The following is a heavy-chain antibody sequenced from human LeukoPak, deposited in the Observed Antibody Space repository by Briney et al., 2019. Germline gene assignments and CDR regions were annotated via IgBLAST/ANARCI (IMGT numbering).Heavy chain of an antibody. CDR3: AKEVKAAPNWFDP. V-gene: IGHV3-23*01. Sequence: GGSLRLSCAASGFTFSSYAMSWVRQAPGKGLEWVSTISFSGTKTYYAASVKGRFTISRDNLKNTLYLQMNSLGAEDTAVYFCAKEVKAAPNWFDPWGQGTLVTVSS. J-gene: IGHJ5*02. D-gene: IGHD6-25*01. CDR1: GFTFSSYA. CDR2: ISFSGTKT.